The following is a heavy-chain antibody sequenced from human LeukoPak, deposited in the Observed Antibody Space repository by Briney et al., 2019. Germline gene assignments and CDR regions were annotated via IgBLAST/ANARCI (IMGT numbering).Heavy chain of an antibody. Sequence: SETLSLTCTVSGGSISNYYWSWIRQPPGRGLEWIGYTHVSGNTKYNPSLKSRVTISVDTSKNQFSLKLSSVTAADTAVYYCAREKEQQLHAFDIWGQGTMVTVSS. V-gene: IGHV4-59*01. J-gene: IGHJ3*02. CDR2: THVSGNT. D-gene: IGHD6-13*01. CDR3: AREKEQQLHAFDI. CDR1: GGSISNYY.